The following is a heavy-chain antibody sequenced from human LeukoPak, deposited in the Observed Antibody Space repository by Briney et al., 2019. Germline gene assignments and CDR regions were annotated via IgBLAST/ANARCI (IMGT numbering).Heavy chain of an antibody. J-gene: IGHJ4*02. CDR1: GYTFTGYY. Sequence: VASMEVSCKASGYTFTGYYMHWVRQAPGQGLEWMGWINPNSGGTNYAQKFQGRVTMTRDTSISTAYMELSRLRSDDTAVYYCAATRNYYDSRWDYWGQGTLVTVSS. CDR2: INPNSGGT. CDR3: AATRNYYDSRWDY. V-gene: IGHV1-2*02. D-gene: IGHD3-22*01.